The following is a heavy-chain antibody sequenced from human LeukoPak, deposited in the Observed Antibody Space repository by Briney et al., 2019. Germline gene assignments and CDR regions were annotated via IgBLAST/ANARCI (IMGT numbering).Heavy chain of an antibody. Sequence: PGGSLRLSCAASGFTFSSYWMSWVRQAPGKGPEWVAHIKQDASQEDHVDSVKGRFTISRDNAKNSLYLQMNSLRAEDTAVYYCARGGVYPTWSGPHWSDYWGQGTLVTVSS. D-gene: IGHD3-3*01. CDR2: IKQDASQE. V-gene: IGHV3-7*01. CDR3: ARGGVYPTWSGPHWSDY. CDR1: GFTFSSYW. J-gene: IGHJ4*02.